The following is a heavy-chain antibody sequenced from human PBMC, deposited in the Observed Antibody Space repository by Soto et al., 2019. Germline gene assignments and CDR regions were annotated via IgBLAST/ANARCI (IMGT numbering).Heavy chain of an antibody. Sequence: QVQLVESGGGVVQPGRSLRLSCAASRFTFSSYAMHWVRQAPGKGLEWVAVISYDGSNKYYADSVKGRFTFFRDNSKNSLYLQMNSLRAEDTAVYYFARDRAAAGIFDYWGQGNLVTVSS. CDR3: ARDRAAAGIFDY. CDR1: RFTFSSYA. D-gene: IGHD6-13*01. CDR2: ISYDGSNK. J-gene: IGHJ4*02. V-gene: IGHV3-30-3*01.